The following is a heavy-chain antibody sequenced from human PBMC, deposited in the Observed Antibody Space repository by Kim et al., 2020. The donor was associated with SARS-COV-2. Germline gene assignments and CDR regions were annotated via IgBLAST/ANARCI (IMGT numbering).Heavy chain of an antibody. Sequence: GGSLRLSCAASGFTFSSYSMNWVRQAPGKGLEWVSSISSSSSYIYYADSVKGRFTISRDNAKNSLYLQMNSLRAEDTAVYYCARASIAAAGIWGDAFDIWGQGTMVTVSS. D-gene: IGHD6-13*01. CDR2: ISSSSSYI. V-gene: IGHV3-21*01. J-gene: IGHJ3*02. CDR3: ARASIAAAGIWGDAFDI. CDR1: GFTFSSYS.